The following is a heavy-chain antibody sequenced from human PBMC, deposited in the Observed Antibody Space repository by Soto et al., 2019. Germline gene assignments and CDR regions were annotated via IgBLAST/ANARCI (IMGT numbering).Heavy chain of an antibody. CDR1: GFIVSSKY. CDR2: IYTGGST. D-gene: IGHD3-16*01. Sequence: EVQMVETGGGLSQPGGSLRLSCAVSGFIVSSKYMTWVRQAPGKGLEWVSVIYTGGSTHYADSARGRFTISRDSSKNTLDLQRNSLRAEDAAVYYCTTYTGYGMDVWGQGTTVTVSS. J-gene: IGHJ6*02. V-gene: IGHV3-53*02. CDR3: TTYTGYGMDV.